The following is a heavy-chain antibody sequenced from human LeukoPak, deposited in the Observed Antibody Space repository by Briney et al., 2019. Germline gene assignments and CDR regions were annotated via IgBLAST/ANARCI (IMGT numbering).Heavy chain of an antibody. CDR1: GFSLTTYG. J-gene: IGHJ5*02. V-gene: IGHV3-30*02. CDR3: AKDRPLEGGFDP. D-gene: IGHD3-16*01. CDR2: IRPNGINK. Sequence: GGSLRHSCVVSGFSLTTYGMLWVRQAPGKGLEWVSFIRPNGINKYYADSVEGRFTISRDNSKGTLYLQMNSLRTEDTALYYCAKDRPLEGGFDPWGQGSLVTVSS.